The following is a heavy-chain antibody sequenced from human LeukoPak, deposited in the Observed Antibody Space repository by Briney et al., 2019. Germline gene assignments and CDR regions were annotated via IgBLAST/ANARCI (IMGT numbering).Heavy chain of an antibody. J-gene: IGHJ6*02. CDR2: INWNSDTI. CDR1: GFTFGAYC. CDR3: TKDISSGRPAPCGMDV. Sequence: QPGGSLRLSCAASGFTFGAYCMHWVRQPPGKGLEWVSAINWNSDTIHYADSVRGRFTISRDNAKNTLYLQMNSLRVEDTAFYFCTKDISSGRPAPCGMDVWGHGTTVTVSS. V-gene: IGHV3-9*01. D-gene: IGHD3-10*01.